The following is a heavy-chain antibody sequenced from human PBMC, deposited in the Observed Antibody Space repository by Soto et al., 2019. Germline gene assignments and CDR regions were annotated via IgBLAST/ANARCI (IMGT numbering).Heavy chain of an antibody. CDR3: ANYGSGSYGGMDV. D-gene: IGHD3-10*01. Sequence: QVQLVESGGGVVQPGRSLRLSCAASGFTFSSYGMHWFRQAPGKGLEWVAVISYDGSNKYYADSVKGRFTISRDNSKNTLYLQMNSLRAEDTAVYYCANYGSGSYGGMDVWGQGTTVTVSS. V-gene: IGHV3-30*18. CDR1: GFTFSSYG. J-gene: IGHJ6*02. CDR2: ISYDGSNK.